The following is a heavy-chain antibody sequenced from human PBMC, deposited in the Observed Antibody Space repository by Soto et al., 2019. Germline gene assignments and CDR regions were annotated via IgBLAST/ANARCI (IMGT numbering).Heavy chain of an antibody. J-gene: IGHJ4*02. CDR1: GFTFSSYG. CDR3: ARDAPPSFEYSSGDFDY. CDR2: IWYDGSNK. Sequence: GGSLRLSCAASGFTFSSYGMHWVRQAPGKGLEWVAVIWYDGSNKYYADSVKGRFTISRDNSKNTLYLQMNSLRAEDTAVYYCARDAPPSFEYSSGDFDYWGQGTLVTVSS. D-gene: IGHD6-19*01. V-gene: IGHV3-33*01.